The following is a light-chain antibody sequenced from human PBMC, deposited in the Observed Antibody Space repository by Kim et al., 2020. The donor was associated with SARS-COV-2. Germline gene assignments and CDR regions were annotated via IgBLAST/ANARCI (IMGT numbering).Light chain of an antibody. V-gene: IGLV1-40*01. Sequence: VTISCTGRRSNIGAGYDVHWYQQLPGTAPKLLIYGNSNRPSGVPDRFSGSKSGTSASLAITGLQAEDEADYYCQSYDSSLSAHVVFGGGTQLTVL. CDR1: RSNIGAGYD. J-gene: IGLJ2*01. CDR3: QSYDSSLSAHVV. CDR2: GNS.